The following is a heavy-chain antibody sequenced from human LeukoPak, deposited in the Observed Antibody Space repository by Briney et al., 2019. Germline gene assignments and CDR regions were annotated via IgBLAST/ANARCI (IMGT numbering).Heavy chain of an antibody. CDR2: NIGGAT. D-gene: IGHD6-13*01. J-gene: IGHJ4*02. CDR1: AFTVSSTY. V-gene: IGHV3-53*01. CDR3: VSGAGSSWYQADY. Sequence: GRSLTLSRAAYAFTVSSTYMSSARQPAGGGLGWDSDNIGGATYYTDTLKGRFTISRDTSKNTLYLQMNSLRAEDTAVYYCVSGAGSSWYQADYWGQGTLVTVSS.